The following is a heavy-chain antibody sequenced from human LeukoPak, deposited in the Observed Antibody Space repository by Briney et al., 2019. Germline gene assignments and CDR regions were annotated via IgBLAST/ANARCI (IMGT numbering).Heavy chain of an antibody. V-gene: IGHV4-4*07. Sequence: SETLSLTCTVSGDSISNYYWSWIRQPAGKGLEWIGRIYTSGGTNYNPSLKSRVTMSVDTSKNQFSLKLSSVTAADTAVYYCASTSMATIEIRFDYWGQGTLVTVSS. CDR1: GDSISNYY. D-gene: IGHD5-24*01. J-gene: IGHJ4*02. CDR2: IYTSGGT. CDR3: ASTSMATIEIRFDY.